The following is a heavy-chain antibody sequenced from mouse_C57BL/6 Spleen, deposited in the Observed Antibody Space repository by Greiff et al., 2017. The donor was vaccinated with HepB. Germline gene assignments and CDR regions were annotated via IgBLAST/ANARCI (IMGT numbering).Heavy chain of an antibody. D-gene: IGHD1-1*01. Sequence: QVQLQQPGAELVRPGSSVKLSCKASGYTFTSYWMDWVKQRPGQGLEWIGNIYPSDSETHYNQKFKDKATLTVDKSSSTAYMQLSSLTSEDSAVYYCARDGRYYAMDYWGQGTSVTVSS. CDR1: GYTFTSYW. CDR3: ARDGRYYAMDY. V-gene: IGHV1-61*01. J-gene: IGHJ4*01. CDR2: IYPSDSET.